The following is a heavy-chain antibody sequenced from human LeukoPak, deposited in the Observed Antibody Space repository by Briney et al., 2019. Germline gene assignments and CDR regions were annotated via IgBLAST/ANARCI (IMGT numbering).Heavy chain of an antibody. CDR3: ARDLYSGSYYDFDY. CDR1: GFTFSDTW. CDR2: ISSSSSTT. D-gene: IGHD1-26*01. J-gene: IGHJ4*02. V-gene: IGHV3-48*01. Sequence: GGSLRLSCAASGFTFSDTWMHWVRQAPGKGLEWVAYISSSSSTTHYADSVTGRFSISRDNAKSSLYLQMNSLRVEDTAVYYCARDLYSGSYYDFDYWGQGTLVTVSS.